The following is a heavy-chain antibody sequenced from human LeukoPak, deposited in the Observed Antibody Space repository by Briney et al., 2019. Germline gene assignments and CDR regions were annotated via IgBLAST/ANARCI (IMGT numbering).Heavy chain of an antibody. CDR1: GGSISSSSYY. J-gene: IGHJ4*02. V-gene: IGHV4-39*01. CDR3: ARRGPGDYVEYYFDY. CDR2: IYYSGST. Sequence: SETLSLTCTVSGGSISSSSYYGGWIRQPPGKGLEWIGSIYYSGSTYYNPSLKSRVTISVDTSKNQFSLKLSSVTAADTAVYYCARRGPGDYVEYYFDYWGQGTLVTVPS. D-gene: IGHD4-17*01.